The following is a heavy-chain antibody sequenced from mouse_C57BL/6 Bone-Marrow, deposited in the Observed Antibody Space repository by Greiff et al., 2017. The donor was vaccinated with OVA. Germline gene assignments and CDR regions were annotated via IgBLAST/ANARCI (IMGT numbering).Heavy chain of an antibody. D-gene: IGHD2-1*01. Sequence: QVQLQQSGAELVRPGTSVKVSCKASGYAFTNYLIEWVKQRPGQGLEWIGVIYPGSGGTNYNEKFKGKATLTADQSSSTAYMQLSSLPSEDSAVYCCTRGGLGNCNYFDYWGQGTTRTVSS. CDR3: TRGGLGNCNYFDY. CDR2: IYPGSGGT. V-gene: IGHV1-54*01. J-gene: IGHJ2*01. CDR1: GYAFTNYL.